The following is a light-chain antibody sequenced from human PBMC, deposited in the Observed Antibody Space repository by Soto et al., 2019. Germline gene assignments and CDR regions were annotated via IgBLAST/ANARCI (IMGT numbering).Light chain of an antibody. J-gene: IGLJ1*01. CDR1: SSDVGGYNY. CDR2: DVS. CDR3: SSYTTSNTRQTV. V-gene: IGLV2-14*03. Sequence: ALTQPASVSGAPGQSITISCTGTSSDVGGYNYVSWYQHHPGKAPKLIIYDVSNRPSGVSNRFSGSKSGTTASLTISGLQPEDEADYYCSSYTTSNTRQTVFGSGTKVTVL.